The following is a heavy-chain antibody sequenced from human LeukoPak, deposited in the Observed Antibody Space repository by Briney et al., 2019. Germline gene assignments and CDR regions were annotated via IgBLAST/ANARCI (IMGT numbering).Heavy chain of an antibody. V-gene: IGHV3-21*01. D-gene: IGHD5-12*01. J-gene: IGHJ6*03. CDR3: ARAPSGYDSRYYYYMDV. CDR1: GFTFSSYF. Sequence: GGSLRLSCAASGFTFSSYFMSWVRQAPGRGLEWVSSISSSSSYIYYADSVKGRFTISRDNAKNSLYLQMNSLRAGDTAVYYCARAPSGYDSRYYYYMDVWGKGTTVTVSS. CDR2: ISSSSSYI.